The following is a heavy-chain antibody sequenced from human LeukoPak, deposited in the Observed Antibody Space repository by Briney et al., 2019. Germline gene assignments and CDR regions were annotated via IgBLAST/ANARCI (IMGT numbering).Heavy chain of an antibody. CDR1: GFTFGDYA. CDR2: IRSKAYGGTA. Sequence: GGSLRLSCTASGFTFGDYAMSWSRQAPGKGLEWVGFIRSKAYGGTAEYAASVKGRFTISRDDSKSIAYLQMNSLKTEDTAVYYCTRGKGDQGWYWGQGTLVTVSS. J-gene: IGHJ4*02. D-gene: IGHD2-15*01. CDR3: TRGKGDQGWY. V-gene: IGHV3-49*03.